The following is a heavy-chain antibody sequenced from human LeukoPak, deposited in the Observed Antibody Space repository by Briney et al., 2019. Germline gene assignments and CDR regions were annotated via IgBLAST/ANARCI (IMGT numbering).Heavy chain of an antibody. CDR2: IYSSGNT. Sequence: PSETLSLTCTVSGGSISRHYWSWVRQPAGKGLEWIGRIYSSGNTNYNPSLNSRVTMSVDTSKNQFSLKLTSVTAADTAVYYCARVLTAVAGPYYFDFWGQGTLVTVSS. D-gene: IGHD6-19*01. CDR1: GGSISRHY. CDR3: ARVLTAVAGPYYFDF. J-gene: IGHJ4*02. V-gene: IGHV4-4*07.